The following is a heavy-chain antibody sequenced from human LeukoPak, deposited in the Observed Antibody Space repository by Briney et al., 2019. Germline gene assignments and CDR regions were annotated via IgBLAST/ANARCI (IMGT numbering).Heavy chain of an antibody. D-gene: IGHD3-22*01. CDR3: ARDPESYYDSSGLGYYFDY. CDR2: ISYDGSNK. Sequence: PGRSLRLSCAASGFTFSSYAMHWVRQAPGKGLEWVAVISYDGSNKYYADSVKGRFTISRDNSKNTLYLQMNSLRAEDTAVYYCARDPESYYDSSGLGYYFDYWGQGTLVTVSS. J-gene: IGHJ4*02. CDR1: GFTFSSYA. V-gene: IGHV3-30*04.